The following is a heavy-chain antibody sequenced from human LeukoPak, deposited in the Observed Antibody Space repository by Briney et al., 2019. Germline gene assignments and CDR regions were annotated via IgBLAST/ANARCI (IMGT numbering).Heavy chain of an antibody. CDR2: IIPIFGTA. J-gene: IGHJ4*02. CDR1: GGTFSSYA. CDR3: ARDGNKYSSSWYKFDY. D-gene: IGHD6-13*01. V-gene: IGHV1-69*13. Sequence: GASVKVSCKASGGTFSSYAISWVRQAPGQGLEWMGGIIPIFGTANYAQKFQGRVTITADESTSTAYMELSSLRSEDTAVYYCARDGNKYSSSWYKFDYWGQGTLVTVSS.